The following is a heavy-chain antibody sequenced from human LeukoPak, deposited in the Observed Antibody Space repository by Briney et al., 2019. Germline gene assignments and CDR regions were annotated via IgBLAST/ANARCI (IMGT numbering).Heavy chain of an antibody. CDR1: GFTFSSYA. CDR3: TRAGYSSGFDS. J-gene: IGHJ5*01. V-gene: IGHV3-23*01. CDR2: ISGSGGST. Sequence: GGSLRLSCAASGFTFSSYAMSWVRQAPGKGLEWVSAISGSGGSTYYADSVKGRFTISRDNSKNTLYLQMNSLIAEDTAVYFCTRAGYSSGFDSWGQGTLVTVSS. D-gene: IGHD6-19*01.